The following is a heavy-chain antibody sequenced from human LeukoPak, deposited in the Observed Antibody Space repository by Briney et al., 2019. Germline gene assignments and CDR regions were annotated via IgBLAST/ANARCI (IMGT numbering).Heavy chain of an antibody. J-gene: IGHJ4*02. D-gene: IGHD1-26*01. Sequence: ASETLSLTCTVSGGSISSYYWSWIRQPPGKGLEWIGYIYYSGSTNYNPSLKSRVTISVDTSKNQFSLKLSSVTAADTAVYYCARADSGSYYHYFDYWGQGTLVTVSS. CDR3: ARADSGSYYHYFDY. CDR2: IYYSGST. CDR1: GGSISSYY. V-gene: IGHV4-59*12.